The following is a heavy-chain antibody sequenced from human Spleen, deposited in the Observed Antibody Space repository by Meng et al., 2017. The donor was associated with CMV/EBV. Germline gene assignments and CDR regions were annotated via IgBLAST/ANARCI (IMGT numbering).Heavy chain of an antibody. CDR2: ISGSSGPI. CDR3: ARVNIHWNYEDY. V-gene: IGHV3-48*04. D-gene: IGHD1-7*01. J-gene: IGHJ4*02. CDR1: GFTFSSYT. Sequence: GGSLRLSCVGYGFTFSSYTMNWVRQAPGKGLEWVSYISGSSGPIYYADSVKGRFTVSGDNAKNSMYLQMNSLRAEDTAMYYCARVNIHWNYEDYWGQGALVTVSS.